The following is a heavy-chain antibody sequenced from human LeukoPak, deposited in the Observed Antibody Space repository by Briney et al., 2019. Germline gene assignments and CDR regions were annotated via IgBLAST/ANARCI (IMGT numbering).Heavy chain of an antibody. D-gene: IGHD6-19*01. J-gene: IGHJ4*02. CDR1: GDSVSSNSAA. V-gene: IGHV6-1*01. CDR2: TYCRSKWYN. CDR3: ARDGLKLYSSGWYYFDY. Sequence: SQTLSLTCAISGDSVSSNSAAWNWIRQSPSRGLEWLGRTYCRSKWYNDYAVSVKSRITINPDTSKNQFSLQLNSVTPEDTAVYYCARDGLKLYSSGWYYFDYWGQGTLVTVSS.